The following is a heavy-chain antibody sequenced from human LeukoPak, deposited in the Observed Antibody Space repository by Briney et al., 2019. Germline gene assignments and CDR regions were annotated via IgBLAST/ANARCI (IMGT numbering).Heavy chain of an antibody. CDR3: ARDYYDTSGYYPWNY. CDR2: ISYDGVNK. CDR1: GFTLSSYG. V-gene: IGHV3-30*19. J-gene: IGHJ4*02. D-gene: IGHD3-22*01. Sequence: GSLRLSCAASGFTLSSYGMHWVRQAPGKGLEWVAVISYDGVNKYYADSVKGRFTISRDNSKNTLYLQMNSLRDEDTAVYYCARDYYDTSGYYPWNYWGQGTLVTVSS.